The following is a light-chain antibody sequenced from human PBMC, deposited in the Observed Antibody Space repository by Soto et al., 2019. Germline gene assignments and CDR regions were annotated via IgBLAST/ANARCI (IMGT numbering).Light chain of an antibody. V-gene: IGKV3-15*01. CDR3: QQYNNWPQT. CDR1: QSVSSSY. Sequence: ENVFTQFPGTPSLSPGERATLPHTASQSVSSSYLAWYQQKPGQAPRLLIYGASTRATGIPARFSGSGSGTEFTLTISSLQSEDFAVYYCQQYNNWPQTFGQGTKVDIK. CDR2: GAS. J-gene: IGKJ1*01.